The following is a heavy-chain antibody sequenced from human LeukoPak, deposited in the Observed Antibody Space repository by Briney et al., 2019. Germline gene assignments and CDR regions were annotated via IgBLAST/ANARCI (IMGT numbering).Heavy chain of an antibody. V-gene: IGHV4-59*08. CDR1: GSSIGTYY. D-gene: IGHD3-16*02. Sequence: SETLSLTCTVSGSSIGTYYWSWVRQSPGTGLEWIGYIYVTGTRYNPYLQSRVPISVDRSRNKFFLKMTSVTAADTAVYYCARHIGGGIEDMDVWGRGTKVTVSS. CDR3: ARHIGGGIEDMDV. J-gene: IGHJ6*03. CDR2: IYVTGT.